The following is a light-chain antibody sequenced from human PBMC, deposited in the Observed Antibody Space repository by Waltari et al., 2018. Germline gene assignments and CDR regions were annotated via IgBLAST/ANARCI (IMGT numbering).Light chain of an antibody. J-gene: IGKJ2*01. CDR2: GAF. Sequence: DIQMTQSPSSLSASVGDRVSIICRASQSISTSLNWYRQKPCKAPDLLIYGAFNLQAGVPSRFSGSGSGTDFTLTISSLQPEDFAAYYCQQSSTTPYTFGQGTKLEIK. CDR1: QSISTS. V-gene: IGKV1-39*01. CDR3: QQSSTTPYT.